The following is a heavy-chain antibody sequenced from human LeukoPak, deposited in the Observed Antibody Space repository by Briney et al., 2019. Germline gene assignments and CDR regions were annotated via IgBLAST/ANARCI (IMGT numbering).Heavy chain of an antibody. V-gene: IGHV3-23*01. D-gene: IGHD3-9*01. CDR2: ISGSGGST. CDR1: GFTFSSYA. CDR3: AKDADILTGYYLGWYYFDY. J-gene: IGHJ4*02. Sequence: QPGGSLRLSCAASGFTFSSYAMSWVRQAPGKGLEWVSAISGSGGSTYYADSVKGRFTISRDNSKNTLYLQMNSLRAEDTAVYYCAKDADILTGYYLGWYYFDYWGQGTLVTVSS.